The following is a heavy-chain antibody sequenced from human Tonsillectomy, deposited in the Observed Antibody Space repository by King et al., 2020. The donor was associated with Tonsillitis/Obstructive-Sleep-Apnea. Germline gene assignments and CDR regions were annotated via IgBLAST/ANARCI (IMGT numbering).Heavy chain of an antibody. CDR2: INHSGST. Sequence: VQLQQWGAGLLKPSETLSLTCGVYGGSFGGHFWSWIRQPPGKGLEWIGEINHSGSTNYNPSLKSRLTISADTSNNQFSLRLSSVTAADTAVYYCAGRMSITMKDAYDMDVWGKGTTVTVSS. J-gene: IGHJ6*03. CDR3: AGRMSITMKDAYDMDV. D-gene: IGHD3-22*01. V-gene: IGHV4-34*01. CDR1: GGSFGGHF.